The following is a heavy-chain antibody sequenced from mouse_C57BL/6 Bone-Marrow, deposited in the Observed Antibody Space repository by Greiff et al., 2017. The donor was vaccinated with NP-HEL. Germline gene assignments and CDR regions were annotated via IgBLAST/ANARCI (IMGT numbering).Heavy chain of an antibody. D-gene: IGHD2-4*01. CDR1: GYTFTSYW. CDR2: IDPSDSET. Sequence: QVQLQQPGAELVRPGSSVKLSCKASGYTFTSYWMHWVKQRPIQGLEWIGNIDPSDSETHYNQKFKDKATLTVDKSSSTAYLQLRSLTSEDSAVYYCARWRLRLLDYWGQGTSVTVSS. CDR3: ARWRLRLLDY. V-gene: IGHV1-52*01. J-gene: IGHJ4*01.